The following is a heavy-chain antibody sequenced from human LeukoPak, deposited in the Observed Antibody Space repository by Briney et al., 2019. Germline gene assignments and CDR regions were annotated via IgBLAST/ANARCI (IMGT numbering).Heavy chain of an antibody. V-gene: IGHV3-30*02. J-gene: IGHJ1*01. D-gene: IGHD2-2*01. Sequence: GGSLRLSCAASGFTLSSYGMHWVRQAPGKGLEWVAFIRYDGSNKYYADSVKGRFTISRDNSKNTLYLQMNSLRAEDTAVYYCAKDRGYCSSTSCYEYFQHWGQGTLVTVSS. CDR1: GFTLSSYG. CDR2: IRYDGSNK. CDR3: AKDRGYCSSTSCYEYFQH.